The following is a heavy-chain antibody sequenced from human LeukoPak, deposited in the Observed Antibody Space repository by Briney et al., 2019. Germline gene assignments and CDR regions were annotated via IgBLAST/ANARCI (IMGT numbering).Heavy chain of an antibody. CDR3: ARRAPSPYYMDV. D-gene: IGHD6-6*01. Sequence: SETLSLTCAVSGYSISSGYYWGWIRQPPGKGLEWIGSIYHSGSTYYNPSLKSRVTISVDTSKNQFSLKLSSVTAADTALYYCARRAPSPYYMDVWGKGTTVTVSS. J-gene: IGHJ6*03. CDR2: IYHSGST. V-gene: IGHV4-38-2*01. CDR1: GYSISSGYY.